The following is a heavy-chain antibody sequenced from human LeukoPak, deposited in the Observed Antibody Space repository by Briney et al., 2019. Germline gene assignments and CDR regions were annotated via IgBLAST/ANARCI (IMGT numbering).Heavy chain of an antibody. Sequence: SETLSLTCAVYGGSFNNYYWSWIRQPPGKGLEWIGEINRSGSTNYNPSLKSRVTISVDTSKNQFSLKLTSVTAADTAVYYCAKVYSYGPHDGFWGQGTLVTVTS. CDR3: AKVYSYGPHDGF. CDR2: INRSGST. J-gene: IGHJ1*01. V-gene: IGHV4-34*01. CDR1: GGSFNNYY. D-gene: IGHD5-18*01.